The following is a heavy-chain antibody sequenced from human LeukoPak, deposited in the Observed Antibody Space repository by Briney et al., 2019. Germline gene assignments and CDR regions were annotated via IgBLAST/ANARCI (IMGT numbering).Heavy chain of an antibody. Sequence: RASETLSLTCAVSGYSISSGYYWGWIRQPPGKGLQWIASMYQSGSTYYNPSLKSRVTISLDTSKNQFSLKLSSVTAADTAVYYCARHKDRAYFDYWGLGTLVTVSS. CDR3: ARHKDRAYFDY. CDR1: GYSISSGYY. J-gene: IGHJ4*02. D-gene: IGHD3-16*01. V-gene: IGHV4-38-2*01. CDR2: MYQSGST.